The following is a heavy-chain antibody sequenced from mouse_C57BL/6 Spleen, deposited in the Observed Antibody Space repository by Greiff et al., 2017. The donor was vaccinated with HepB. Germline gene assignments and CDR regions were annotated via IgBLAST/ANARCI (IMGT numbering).Heavy chain of an antibody. Sequence: EVHLVESGGGLVKPGGSLKLSCAASGFTFSSYAMSWVRQTPEKRLEWVATISDGGSYTDYPDNVKGRFTISRDNAKNNLYLQMSLLKSEDTAMYYCACDYYGSSYGGYFDVWGTGTTVTVSS. CDR1: GFTFSSYA. CDR2: ISDGGSYT. D-gene: IGHD1-1*01. V-gene: IGHV5-4*01. CDR3: ACDYYGSSYGGYFDV. J-gene: IGHJ1*03.